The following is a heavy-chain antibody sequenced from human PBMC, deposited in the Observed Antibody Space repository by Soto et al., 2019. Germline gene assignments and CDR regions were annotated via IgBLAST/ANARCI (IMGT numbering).Heavy chain of an antibody. CDR1: GYSFTSYW. CDR3: ARQESFYDFWSGGMDV. CDR2: IDPSDSYT. D-gene: IGHD3-3*01. J-gene: IGHJ6*02. Sequence: PVESLKISCKGSGYSFTSYWISWLRQMPVKGLEWMGMIDPSDSYTNYSPSFQGQVTISADKSISTAYLQWSSLKASDTAMYYCARQESFYDFWSGGMDVWGQGTTVTVSS. V-gene: IGHV5-10-1*04.